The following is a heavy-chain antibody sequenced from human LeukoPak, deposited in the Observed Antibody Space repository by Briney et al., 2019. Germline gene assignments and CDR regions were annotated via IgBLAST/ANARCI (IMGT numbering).Heavy chain of an antibody. CDR2: INQDGSEK. Sequence: PGGSLRLSCAASGFTFRSYWMSSVRQAPEKGLEWVANINQDGSEKYYVDSVKGRFTISRDNAKNSLYLQMNSLRAEDTAVYYCARVGTFDFDYWGQGTLVTVSS. CDR3: ARVGTFDFDY. J-gene: IGHJ4*02. CDR1: GFTFRSYW. D-gene: IGHD7-27*01. V-gene: IGHV3-7*01.